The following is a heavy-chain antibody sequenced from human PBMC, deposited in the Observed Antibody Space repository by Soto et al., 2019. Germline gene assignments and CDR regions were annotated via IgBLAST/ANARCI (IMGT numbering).Heavy chain of an antibody. J-gene: IGHJ4*02. Sequence: SETLSLTCTVSGSSINNHYWSWIRHPPEKGLEWIGYIYYTGSTNYNPFLKSRVTMSVDTSKNQPSLNLTSLTTEDPAMYYCMRANLYSEYWGQGTLVTVSS. D-gene: IGHD2-8*01. CDR1: GSSINNHY. V-gene: IGHV4-59*11. CDR2: IYYTGST. CDR3: MRANLYSEY.